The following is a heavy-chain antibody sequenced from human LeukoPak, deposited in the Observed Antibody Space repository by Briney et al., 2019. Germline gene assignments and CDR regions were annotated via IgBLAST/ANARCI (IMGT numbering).Heavy chain of an antibody. J-gene: IGHJ6*03. CDR1: GFTFSSYA. CDR3: AKGSYQLLYYYYYMDV. D-gene: IGHD2-2*01. Sequence: GGSLRLSCAASGFTFSSYAMSWVRQAPGKGLEWVSAISGSGGSTYYADSVKGRFTISRDNSKNTLYLQMNSLRAEDTAVYYCAKGSYQLLYYYYYMDVWDKGTTVTVSS. CDR2: ISGSGGST. V-gene: IGHV3-23*01.